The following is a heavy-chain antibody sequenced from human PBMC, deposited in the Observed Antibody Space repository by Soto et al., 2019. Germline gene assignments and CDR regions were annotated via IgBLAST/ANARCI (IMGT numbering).Heavy chain of an antibody. J-gene: IGHJ4*02. D-gene: IGHD1-26*01. CDR3: ARDTGTYPYYFDS. Sequence: PSETVSLTCTVSGGSISSGENFWNWIRQSPGKGLEWIGYIHHSGSTYYNPSLKSRLTISVDTSKNQISLKLNSVTAADTAVYYCARDTGTYPYYFDSWGQGTLVTVSS. CDR2: IHHSGST. V-gene: IGHV4-30-4*01. CDR1: GGSISSGENF.